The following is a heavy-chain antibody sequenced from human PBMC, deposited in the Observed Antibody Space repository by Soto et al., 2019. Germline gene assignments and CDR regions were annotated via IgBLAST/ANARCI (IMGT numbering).Heavy chain of an antibody. V-gene: IGHV1-2*04. D-gene: IGHD6-13*01. J-gene: IGHJ6*02. Sequence: ASVKVSCKASGYTFTGYYMHWVRQAPGQGLEWMGWINPNSGGTNYAQKFQGWVTMTRDTSISTAYMELSRLRSDDTAVYYCARGGTAAVIYYYYGMDVWGQGTTVTVSS. CDR3: ARGGTAAVIYYYYGMDV. CDR1: GYTFTGYY. CDR2: INPNSGGT.